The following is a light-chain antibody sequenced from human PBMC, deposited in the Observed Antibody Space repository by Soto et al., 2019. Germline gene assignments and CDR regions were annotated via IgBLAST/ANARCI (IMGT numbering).Light chain of an antibody. V-gene: IGKV1-9*01. CDR1: QGISSY. CDR2: AAS. CDR3: QQLDPYPIT. J-gene: IGKJ5*01. Sequence: IQLTQSPSSLSASVGDRVTITCRASQGISSYLAWYQQKPGKAPKLLISAASTFRSGVPSRFSGSGSGTDFTLTISSLQPEDFATYYCQQLDPYPITFGQGTRLEIK.